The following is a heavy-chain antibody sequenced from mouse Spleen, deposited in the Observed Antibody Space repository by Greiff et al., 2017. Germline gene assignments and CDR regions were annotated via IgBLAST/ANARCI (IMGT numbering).Heavy chain of an antibody. Sequence: QVQLQQSGAELARPGASVKMSCKASGYTFTSYTMHWVKQRPGQGLEWIGYINPSSGYTKYNQKFKDKATLTADKSSSTAYMQLSSLTSEDSAVYYCARTLLDGYYGWFAYWGQGTLVTVSA. D-gene: IGHD2-3*01. J-gene: IGHJ3*01. CDR1: GYTFTSYT. CDR2: INPSSGYT. V-gene: IGHV1-4*01. CDR3: ARTLLDGYYGWFAY.